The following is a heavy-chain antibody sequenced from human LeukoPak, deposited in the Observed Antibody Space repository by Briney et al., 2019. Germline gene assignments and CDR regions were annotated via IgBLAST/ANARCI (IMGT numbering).Heavy chain of an antibody. V-gene: IGHV4-59*01. J-gene: IGHJ3*02. Sequence: SETLSLTCTVSGGSISSYYWSWIRQPPGKGLEWIGYISYIGSTNYSPSLKSRVTISVDTSKNQFSLRLSSVTAADTAIYYCAGDQLALNAFDIWGQGTMVTVSS. CDR3: AGDQLALNAFDI. CDR2: ISYIGST. CDR1: GGSISSYY. D-gene: IGHD1-1*01.